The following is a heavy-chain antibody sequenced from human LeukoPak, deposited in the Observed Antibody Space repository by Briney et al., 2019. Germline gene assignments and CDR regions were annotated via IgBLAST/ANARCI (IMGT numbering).Heavy chain of an antibody. J-gene: IGHJ3*02. Sequence: TSETLSLTCAVYGGSFSGYYWSWIRQPPGKGLEWIGEINHSGSTNYNPSLKSRVTISVDTSKNQFSLKLSSVTAADTAVYYCARLPYVWGSYRYILYAFDIWGQGTMVTVSS. D-gene: IGHD3-16*02. CDR2: INHSGST. CDR1: GGSFSGYY. CDR3: ARLPYVWGSYRYILYAFDI. V-gene: IGHV4-34*01.